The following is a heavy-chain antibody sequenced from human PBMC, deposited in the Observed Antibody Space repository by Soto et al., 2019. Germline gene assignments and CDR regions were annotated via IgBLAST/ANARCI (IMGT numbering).Heavy chain of an antibody. V-gene: IGHV3-23*01. Sequence: EVQLLESGGGLVQPGGSMSLSCAASGLPFSSHAMSWVRQAPGKGLEWVSSISISGGNTYYADSVRGRFTISRDNSKNTLYLHMNSLTAEDTAIYYCANGIRPNYYWGQGTLFTVSS. D-gene: IGHD4-17*01. CDR3: ANGIRPNYY. CDR1: GLPFSSHA. CDR2: ISISGGNT. J-gene: IGHJ4*02.